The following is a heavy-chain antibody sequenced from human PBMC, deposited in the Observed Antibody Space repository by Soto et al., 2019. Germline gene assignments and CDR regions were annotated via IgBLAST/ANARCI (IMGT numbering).Heavy chain of an antibody. V-gene: IGHV4-59*01. Sequence: KPSETLSLTCTVSGGSISSYYWSWIRQPPGKGLEWIGYIYYSGSTNYNPSLKSRVTISVDTSKNQFSLKLSSVTAADTAVYYCARSEYYDFWSGYYDYYYYGMDVWGQGTTVTVS. D-gene: IGHD3-3*01. CDR3: ARSEYYDFWSGYYDYYYYGMDV. J-gene: IGHJ6*02. CDR1: GGSISSYY. CDR2: IYYSGST.